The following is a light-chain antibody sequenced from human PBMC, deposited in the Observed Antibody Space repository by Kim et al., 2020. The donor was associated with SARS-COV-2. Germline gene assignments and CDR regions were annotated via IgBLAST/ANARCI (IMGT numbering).Light chain of an antibody. Sequence: SPADSATLSCRASQSVDVYLAWYQQKPGQAPRLLIYDASKSATGIPARFSGSGSGTDFTLTISSLEPEDFAVYYCQQRKIWPPITFGQGTRLEIK. CDR1: QSVDVY. V-gene: IGKV3-11*01. CDR2: DAS. J-gene: IGKJ5*01. CDR3: QQRKIWPPIT.